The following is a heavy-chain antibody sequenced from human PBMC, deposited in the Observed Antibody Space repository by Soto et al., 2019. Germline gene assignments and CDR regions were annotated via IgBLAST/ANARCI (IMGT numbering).Heavy chain of an antibody. CDR2: IYYSEST. Sequence: QVQLQESGPGLVKPSETLSLTCTVSGGSISSYYWSWIRQPPGKGLEWIGYIYYSESTNYNPSLKSRVTISINTFKSQFALNLSSMTAADTAVYYCACGDSSGYYDFWGQGTLVTVSS. CDR3: ACGDSSGYYDF. V-gene: IGHV4-59*03. J-gene: IGHJ4*02. CDR1: GGSISSYY. D-gene: IGHD3-22*01.